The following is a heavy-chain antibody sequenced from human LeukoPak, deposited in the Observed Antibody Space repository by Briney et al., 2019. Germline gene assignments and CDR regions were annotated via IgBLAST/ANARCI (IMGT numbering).Heavy chain of an antibody. J-gene: IGHJ6*03. CDR3: ARAGVNYYYYMDV. Sequence: SVKVSCKASGGTFSSYAISWVRQAPGQGLKWMGGIIPIFGTANYAQKFQGRVTMTSDTSTSTVYMELSSLRSEDTAVYYCARAGVNYYYYMDVWGKGTTVTISS. CDR2: IIPIFGTA. CDR1: GGTFSSYA. V-gene: IGHV1-69*05. D-gene: IGHD3-10*01.